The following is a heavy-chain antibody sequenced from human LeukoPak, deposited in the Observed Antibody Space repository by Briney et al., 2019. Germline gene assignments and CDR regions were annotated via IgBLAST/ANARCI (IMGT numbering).Heavy chain of an antibody. CDR1: GSSISSYY. CDR3: ARDDYGDYVRAFDI. D-gene: IGHD4-17*01. CDR2: IYYSGST. J-gene: IGHJ3*02. V-gene: IGHV4-59*01. Sequence: SETLSLTCTVSGSSISSYYWSWIRQPPGKGLEWIGYIYYSGSTNYNPSLKSRVTISVDTSKNQFSLKLSSVTAADTAVYYCARDDYGDYVRAFDIWGQGTMVTVSS.